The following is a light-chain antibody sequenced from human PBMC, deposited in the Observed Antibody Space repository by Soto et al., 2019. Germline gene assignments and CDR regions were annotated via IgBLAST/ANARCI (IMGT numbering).Light chain of an antibody. CDR1: QTISSSY. CDR3: QQYNYWPLT. J-gene: IGKJ4*01. CDR2: GAS. Sequence: EIVMTQSPATLSVSPGERATLSCRASQTISSSYLAWYQQKPGQAPRLLIYGASTTATGIPARFSGSGSGTEFTLTITCLQSADFAVYFGQQYNYWPLTFGGGTRVEIK. V-gene: IGKV3-15*01.